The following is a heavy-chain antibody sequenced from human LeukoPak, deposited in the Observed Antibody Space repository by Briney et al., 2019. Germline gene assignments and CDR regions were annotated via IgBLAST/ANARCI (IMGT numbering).Heavy chain of an antibody. J-gene: IGHJ4*02. CDR2: INHSGST. Sequence: SETLSLTCAVYGGSFSGYSWSWIRQPPGKGLEWIGEINHSGSTNYNPSLKSRVTISVDTSKNQFSLKLSSVTAADTAVYYCARSSGWFLLFDYWGQGTLVTVSS. D-gene: IGHD6-19*01. CDR1: GGSFSGYS. CDR3: ARSSGWFLLFDY. V-gene: IGHV4-34*01.